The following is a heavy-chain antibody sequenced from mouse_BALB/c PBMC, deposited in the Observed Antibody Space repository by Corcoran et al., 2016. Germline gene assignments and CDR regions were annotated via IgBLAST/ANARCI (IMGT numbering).Heavy chain of an antibody. CDR3: ATYYYGSSYYAMDY. CDR2: INTYTGEP. D-gene: IGHD1-1*01. Sequence: QIQLVQSGPELKKPGETVKISCKASGYTFTNYGMNWVKQAPGKGLKWMGWINTYTGEPTYADDFKGRFAFSLETSASTAYLQINNLKNEDTATYFCATYYYGSSYYAMDYWGQGTSVTVSS. V-gene: IGHV9-3-1*01. CDR1: GYTFTNYG. J-gene: IGHJ4*01.